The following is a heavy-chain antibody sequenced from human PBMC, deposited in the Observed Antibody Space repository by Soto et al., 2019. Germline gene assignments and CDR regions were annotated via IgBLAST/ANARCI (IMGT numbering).Heavy chain of an antibody. CDR1: GFTFSSYG. V-gene: IGHV3-33*08. CDR3: ARDRNYGSGSFYNVAY. D-gene: IGHD3-10*01. CDR2: IWNDGSNK. Sequence: VQLVESGGGLVQPGGSLRLSCAASGFTFSSYGMHWVRQAPGKGLEWVAVIWNDGSNKYYVDSVKGRFTISRDNSKNTLYLQMNSLRAEDTAVYYCARDRNYGSGSFYNVAYWGQGTLVTVSS. J-gene: IGHJ4*02.